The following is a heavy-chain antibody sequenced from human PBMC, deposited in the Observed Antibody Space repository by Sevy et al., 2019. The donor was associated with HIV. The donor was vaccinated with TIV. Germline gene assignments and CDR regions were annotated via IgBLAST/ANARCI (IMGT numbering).Heavy chain of an antibody. Sequence: SETLSLTCTVSGDSFSSYFWAWIRQPAGKGLEWIGRINTSGSTNYNPSLKSRVTMSVETSKSQFSLKVTYLTAADTAIYFCARSNWVTATNGFSKSYYFDHWGQGSLVTVSS. CDR2: INTSGST. CDR3: ARSNWVTATNGFSKSYYFDH. CDR1: GDSFSSYF. J-gene: IGHJ4*02. D-gene: IGHD7-27*01. V-gene: IGHV4-4*07.